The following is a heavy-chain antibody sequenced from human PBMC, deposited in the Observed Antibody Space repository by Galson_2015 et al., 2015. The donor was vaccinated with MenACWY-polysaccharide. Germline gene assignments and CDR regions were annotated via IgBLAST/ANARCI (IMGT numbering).Heavy chain of an antibody. CDR2: ISSGGGST. Sequence: SLRLSCAASKFTFSDYAMSWVRQAPGKGLEWVSAISSGGGSTFYADSVRGRFTISRDNSKNTLYLQMNSLRAEDTAVFYCAKVTYGSGSYYPYAMDVWGQGTTVTVSS. D-gene: IGHD3-10*01. V-gene: IGHV3-23*01. CDR1: KFTFSDYA. J-gene: IGHJ6*02. CDR3: AKVTYGSGSYYPYAMDV.